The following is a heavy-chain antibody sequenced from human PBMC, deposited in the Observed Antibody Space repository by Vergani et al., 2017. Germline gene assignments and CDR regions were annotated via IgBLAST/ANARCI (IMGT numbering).Heavy chain of an antibody. D-gene: IGHD3-10*01. J-gene: IGHJ6*03. CDR2: FDPEDGET. CDR3: ASQYYGSGKGYYYYYMDV. V-gene: IGHV1-24*01. CDR1: GYTLTELS. Sequence: QVQLVQSGAEVKKPGASVKVSCKVSGYTLTELSMHWVRQAPGKGLEWMGGFDPEDGETIYAQKFQGRVTMTEDTSTDTAYMELSSLRSEDTAVYYCASQYYGSGKGYYYYYMDVWGKGTTVTVSS.